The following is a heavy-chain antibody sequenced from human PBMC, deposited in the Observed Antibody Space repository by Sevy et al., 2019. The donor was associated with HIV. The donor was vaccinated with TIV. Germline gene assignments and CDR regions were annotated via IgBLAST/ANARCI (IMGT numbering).Heavy chain of an antibody. CDR3: AKEKEYTDPYYFDD. Sequence: LSLTCAASGFTFSRYAMSWVRQAPGKGLEWVSGLTNNGDITFDADSVKGRFTISSDNSRNILYLQMNNLRVEDTAVYYCAKEKEYTDPYYFDDWGQGTLVTVSS. V-gene: IGHV3-23*01. CDR2: LTNNGDIT. D-gene: IGHD1-1*01. CDR1: GFTFSRYA. J-gene: IGHJ4*02.